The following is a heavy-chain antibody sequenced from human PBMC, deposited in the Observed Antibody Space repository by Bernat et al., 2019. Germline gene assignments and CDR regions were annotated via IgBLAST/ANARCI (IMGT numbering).Heavy chain of an antibody. CDR2: IYHSGST. Sequence: QLQLQESGSGLVKPSQTLSLTCAVSGGSISSGGYSWSWIRQPPGKGLEWIGYIYHSGSTYYNPSLKSRVTISVDRSKNQFSPKLSSVTAADTAVYYCARGDYVWGSYRFAGFDYWGQGTLVTVSS. V-gene: IGHV4-30-2*01. J-gene: IGHJ4*02. D-gene: IGHD3-16*02. CDR3: ARGDYVWGSYRFAGFDY. CDR1: GGSISSGGYS.